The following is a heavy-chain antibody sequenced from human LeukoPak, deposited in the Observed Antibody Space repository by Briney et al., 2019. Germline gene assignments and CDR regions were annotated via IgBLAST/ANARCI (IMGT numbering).Heavy chain of an antibody. V-gene: IGHV3-48*01. Sequence: GGCLRLSCVASGFIFSSFSMNWVRQAPGKGLEWLEYISSGSDTIHYGDSVKGRFTISTDNNRKSLYLQMSSLRADGTAVYFCSRGARSRVYDTREYYPNTWGQGTLGAVSS. CDR1: GFIFSSFS. D-gene: IGHD3-22*01. CDR3: SRGARSRVYDTREYYPNT. CDR2: ISSGSDTI. J-gene: IGHJ5*02.